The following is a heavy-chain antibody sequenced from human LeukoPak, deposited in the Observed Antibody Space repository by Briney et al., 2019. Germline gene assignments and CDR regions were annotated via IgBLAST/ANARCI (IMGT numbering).Heavy chain of an antibody. V-gene: IGHV3-30*18. D-gene: IGHD4-17*01. CDR1: GFTFSSCG. CDR3: AKGYYADYGDH. CDR2: ISYDGSNK. Sequence: GRSLRLTCAASGFTFSSCGMHWVRQAPGKGLEWVAVISYDGSNKYYADSVKGRFTISRDNSKNTLYLQMNSLRVEDTAVYYCAKGYYADYGDHWGQGTLVTVSS. J-gene: IGHJ4*02.